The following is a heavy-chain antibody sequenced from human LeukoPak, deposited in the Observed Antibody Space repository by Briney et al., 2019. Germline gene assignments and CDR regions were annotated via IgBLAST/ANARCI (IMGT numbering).Heavy chain of an antibody. J-gene: IGHJ3*02. V-gene: IGHV5-51*01. CDR1: GYSLTSYW. CDR2: IYPGDSDT. D-gene: IGHD2-2*01. Sequence: GESLKVSSKGSGYSLTSYWIGWVRQMPEKGLEWMGIIYPGDSDTRYSPSFQGQVTISADKSISTAYLQWSSLKASDTAMYYCARCLGSTDAFDIWGQGTMVTVSS. CDR3: ARCLGSTDAFDI.